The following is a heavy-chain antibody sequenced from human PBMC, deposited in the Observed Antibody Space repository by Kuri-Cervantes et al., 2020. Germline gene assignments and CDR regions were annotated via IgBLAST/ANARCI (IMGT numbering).Heavy chain of an antibody. Sequence: GGSLRLSCAASGFTFDDFAMHWIRQAPGKGLEWVSGINWNSVNIGYADSVKGRFTISRDNAKNSLYLQMNGLRAEDTALYYCTKDIFTMVRGVIETWGQGTLVTVSS. CDR3: TKDIFTMVRGVIET. CDR1: GFTFDDFA. D-gene: IGHD3-10*01. CDR2: INWNSVNI. V-gene: IGHV3-9*01. J-gene: IGHJ5*02.